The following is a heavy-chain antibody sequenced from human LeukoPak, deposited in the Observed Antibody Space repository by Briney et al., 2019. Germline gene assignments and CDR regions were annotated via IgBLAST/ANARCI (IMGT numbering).Heavy chain of an antibody. CDR1: GFTFSSYE. J-gene: IGHJ4*02. D-gene: IGHD6-6*01. V-gene: IGHV3-48*03. Sequence: GGSLRLSCAASGFTFSSYEMNWVRQAPGKGLEWVSYISSSGYTMYYADSVKGRFTISRDNAKNSLYLQMNSLRAEDTAVYYCTSSTGFGKYFDYWGQGILVTVSS. CDR3: TSSTGFGKYFDY. CDR2: ISSSGYTM.